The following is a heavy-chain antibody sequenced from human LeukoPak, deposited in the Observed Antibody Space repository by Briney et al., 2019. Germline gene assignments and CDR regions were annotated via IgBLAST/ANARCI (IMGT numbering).Heavy chain of an antibody. CDR3: TTLITMVRGVIRNFDY. CDR1: GFTFSNAW. V-gene: IGHV3-15*01. D-gene: IGHD3-10*01. J-gene: IGHJ4*02. CDR2: IKSKTDGGTT. Sequence: GGSLRLSCAAPGFTFSNAWMSWVRQAPGKGLEWVGRIKSKTDGGTTDYAAPVKGRFTISRDDSKNTLYLQMNSLKTEDTAVYYCTTLITMVRGVIRNFDYWGQGTLVTVSS.